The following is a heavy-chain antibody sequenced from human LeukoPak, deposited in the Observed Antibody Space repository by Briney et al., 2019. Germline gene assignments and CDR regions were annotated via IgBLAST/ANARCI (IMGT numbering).Heavy chain of an antibody. CDR1: GGSFSGYY. D-gene: IGHD3-10*01. CDR3: ARRRITMVRGVIKSGWEYYYYMDV. CDR2: INHSGST. Sequence: PSETLSLTCAVYGGSFSGYYWSWIRQPPGKGLEWIGEINHSGSTNYNPSLKSRVTISVDTSKNQFSLKLSSVTAADTAVYYCARRRITMVRGVIKSGWEYYYYMDVWGKGTTVTISS. J-gene: IGHJ6*03. V-gene: IGHV4-34*01.